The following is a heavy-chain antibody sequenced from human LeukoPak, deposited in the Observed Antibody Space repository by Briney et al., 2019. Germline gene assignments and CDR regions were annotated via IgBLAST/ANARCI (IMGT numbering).Heavy chain of an antibody. CDR2: INPNSGGT. CDR1: GYTFTGYY. Sequence: ASVKVSRKASGYTFTGYYMHWVRQAPGQGLEWMGWINPNSGGTNYAQKFQGRVTMTRDTSISTAYMELSRLRSDDTAVYYCARGYPDIVVVPAAIPYYLSWGQGTLVTVSS. D-gene: IGHD2-2*02. V-gene: IGHV1-2*02. J-gene: IGHJ4*02. CDR3: ARGYPDIVVVPAAIPYYLS.